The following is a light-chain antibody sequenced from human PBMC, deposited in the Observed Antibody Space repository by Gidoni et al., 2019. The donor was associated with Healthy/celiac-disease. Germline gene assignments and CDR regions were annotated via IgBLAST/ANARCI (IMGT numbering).Light chain of an antibody. V-gene: IGKV1-39*01. Sequence: DIQITPSPSSLSASVGDRVTITCRASQSISSYLNWYQQKPGKAPKLLIYAASSLQSGVPSRFSGSGSGTEFTLTISSLQPEDFATYYCQQSYSTPLTFGGGTKVEIK. CDR1: QSISSY. CDR2: AAS. CDR3: QQSYSTPLT. J-gene: IGKJ4*01.